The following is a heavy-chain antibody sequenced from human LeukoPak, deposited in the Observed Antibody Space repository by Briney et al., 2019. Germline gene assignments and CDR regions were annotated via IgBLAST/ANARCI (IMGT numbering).Heavy chain of an antibody. D-gene: IGHD2-2*01. CDR3: ARGISSTTRNEATVDY. CDR2: IIAIRDIT. J-gene: IGHJ4*02. CDR1: GGTFSSYS. V-gene: IGHV1-69*04. Sequence: GASVKVSCKASGGTFSSYSVIWVRQAPGQGLEWMGTIIAIRDITNYAEKVQGRVTITADNSTNTPYMQMSSLRDEDTAVYFCARGISSTTRNEATVDYWGQGTLVTVSS.